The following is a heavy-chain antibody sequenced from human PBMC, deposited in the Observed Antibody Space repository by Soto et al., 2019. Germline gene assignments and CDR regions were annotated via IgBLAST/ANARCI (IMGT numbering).Heavy chain of an antibody. CDR3: ARDLAERATPTFDY. CDR1: GFTFTSSA. V-gene: IGHV1-58*01. D-gene: IGHD5-12*01. J-gene: IGHJ4*02. Sequence: ASVKVSCKASGFTFTSSAVQWVRQARGQRLEWIGWIVVGSGNTNYAQKFQERVTITRDMSTSTAYMELSSLRSEDTAVYYCARDLAERATPTFDYWGQGTLVTVSS. CDR2: IVVGSGNT.